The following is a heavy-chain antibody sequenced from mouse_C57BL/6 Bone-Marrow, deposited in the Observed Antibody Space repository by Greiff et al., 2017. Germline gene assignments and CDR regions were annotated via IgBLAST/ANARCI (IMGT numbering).Heavy chain of an antibody. CDR2: IDPENGDT. V-gene: IGHV14-4*01. D-gene: IGHD2-1*01. J-gene: IGHJ2*01. Sequence: EVQLQQSGAELVRPGASVTLSCTASGFNIKDDYMHWVKQRPEQGLEWIEWIDPENGDTEYASKFQGKATITADTSSNTAYLQLSSLTSEDTAVYYCTIYYGNPFDYWGQGTTLTVSS. CDR3: TIYYGNPFDY. CDR1: GFNIKDDY.